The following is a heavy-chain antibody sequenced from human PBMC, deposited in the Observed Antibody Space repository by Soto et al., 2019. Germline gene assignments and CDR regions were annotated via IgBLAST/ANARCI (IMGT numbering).Heavy chain of an antibody. V-gene: IGHV3-48*01. D-gene: IGHD3-22*01. Sequence: QLVESGGGLVQPGGYLRLACAASGFTLSVYTMHWVRQARGRGLEWVSCIGRTSTDTYYADSLKGRCTISRDHAKNSVYLQVTSLRVEAAAVDYCLQKGGYFPNGYLDSWGQGTLVTVSS. CDR2: IGRTSTDT. CDR3: LQKGGYFPNGYLDS. J-gene: IGHJ4*02. CDR1: GFTLSVYT.